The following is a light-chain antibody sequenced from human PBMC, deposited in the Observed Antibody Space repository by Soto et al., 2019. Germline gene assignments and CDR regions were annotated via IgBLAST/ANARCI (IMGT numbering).Light chain of an antibody. V-gene: IGKV4-1*01. J-gene: IGKJ2*01. CDR3: QQYYYTPYT. CDR2: WAS. Sequence: DIVMTQSPDSLAVSLGERATVNCKSSQSVLYSSSNKNYLAWYQQKPGQPPKLLIYWASTRESGVPDRFSGAGSGTDFTLTISSLQAEDGAVYYCQQYYYTPYTFGQGTKLEIK. CDR1: QSVLYSSSNKNY.